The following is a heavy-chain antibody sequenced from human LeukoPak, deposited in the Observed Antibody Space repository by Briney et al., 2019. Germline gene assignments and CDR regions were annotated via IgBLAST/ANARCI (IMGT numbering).Heavy chain of an antibody. Sequence: GASVKVSSKASGGTFSSYAISWVRQAPGQGLEWMGRIIPILGIANYAQKFQGRVTITAEKSTSTAYMELSSLRSEDTAVYYCARDVAGDYWGQGTLVTVSS. CDR2: IIPILGIA. V-gene: IGHV1-69*04. D-gene: IGHD2-15*01. CDR3: ARDVAGDY. CDR1: GGTFSSYA. J-gene: IGHJ4*02.